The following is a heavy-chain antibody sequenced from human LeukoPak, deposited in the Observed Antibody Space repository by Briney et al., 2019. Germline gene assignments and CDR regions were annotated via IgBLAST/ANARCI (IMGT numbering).Heavy chain of an antibody. CDR1: GGSISSYY. J-gene: IGHJ6*02. D-gene: IGHD6-13*01. CDR3: ARGGSSSWTGYYYGMDV. V-gene: IGHV4-59*01. CDR2: IYYSGST. Sequence: SETLSLTCTVSGGSISSYYWSWIRKPPGKGLEWIGYIYYSGSTNYNPSLKSRVTISVDTSKNQFSLKLSSVTAADTAVYYCARGGSSSWTGYYYGMDVWGQGTTVTVSS.